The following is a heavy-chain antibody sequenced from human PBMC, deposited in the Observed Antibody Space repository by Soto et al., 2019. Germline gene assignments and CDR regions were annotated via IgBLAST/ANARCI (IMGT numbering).Heavy chain of an antibody. CDR1: GYSFTSYW. J-gene: IGHJ6*02. Sequence: ESLKISNKGSGYSFTSYWIGWVRQMPGKGLEWMGIIYPGDSDTRYSPSFQGQVTIPADKSISTSYLQWSSLKDSDTAMYYYARIFPPFTAVTTNYYYYYDMDVWGQGTRFT. CDR2: IYPGDSDT. V-gene: IGHV5-51*01. D-gene: IGHD3-16*01. CDR3: ARIFPPFTAVTTNYYYYYDMDV.